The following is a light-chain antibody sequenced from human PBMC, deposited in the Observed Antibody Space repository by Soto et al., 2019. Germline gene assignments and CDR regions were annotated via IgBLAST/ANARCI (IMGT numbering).Light chain of an antibody. Sequence: QSALAQPASVSGSFGQSITISCSGPNTDLGVYGYVSWYQHHPGKAPKLLIYDVNNRPSGISDRFSGSKSGDTASLTISGLQAEDEADYYCSSYTPTTWVFGGGTKLTVL. CDR1: NTDLGVYGY. J-gene: IGLJ3*02. V-gene: IGLV2-14*01. CDR3: SSYTPTTWV. CDR2: DVN.